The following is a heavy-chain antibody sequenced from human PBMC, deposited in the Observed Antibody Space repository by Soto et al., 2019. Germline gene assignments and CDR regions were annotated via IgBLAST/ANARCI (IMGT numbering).Heavy chain of an antibody. CDR1: GGSVTSYY. CDR3: ARAMVTYAVGLYCFDS. CDR2: IFYSGIT. Sequence: QVRLQESAPGLVKPSETLSLTCTVSGGSVTSYYWNWIRQTPGKGLEWIGYIFYSGITYYNPSLKRRVTMSLDTSTNQFSLKLSSVTAADTAVYYCARAMVTYAVGLYCFDSWGQGTLVTVSS. V-gene: IGHV4-59*02. D-gene: IGHD3-16*01. J-gene: IGHJ4*02.